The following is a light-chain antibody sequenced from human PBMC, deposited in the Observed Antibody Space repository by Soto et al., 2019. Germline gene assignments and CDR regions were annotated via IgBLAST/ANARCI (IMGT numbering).Light chain of an antibody. CDR2: GAS. CDR1: QSISGS. V-gene: IGKV1-39*01. J-gene: IGKJ5*01. Sequence: DIRMTQSPSSLSASIGDRVTITCRASQSISGSLNWYQQKPGKAPKLLIYGASTLQSGVPPRFSGSGSGTDFTLTINSLRPEDFASYYCQQSYSSSPITFGPGTRLEIK. CDR3: QQSYSSSPIT.